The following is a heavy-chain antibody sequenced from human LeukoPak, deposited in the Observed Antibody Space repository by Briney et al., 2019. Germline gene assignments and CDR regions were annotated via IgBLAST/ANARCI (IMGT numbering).Heavy chain of an antibody. CDR1: GGSISSYY. CDR3: ARAGSGRDAFDI. CDR2: IYYSGST. D-gene: IGHD3-10*01. V-gene: IGHV4-59*01. J-gene: IGHJ3*02. Sequence: SETLSLTCTVSGGSISSYYWSWIRQPPGKGLEWIGYIYYSGSTNYNPSLKSRVTISVDTSKNQFSLKLSSVTAADTAVYYCARAGSGRDAFDIWGQGTMVTVSS.